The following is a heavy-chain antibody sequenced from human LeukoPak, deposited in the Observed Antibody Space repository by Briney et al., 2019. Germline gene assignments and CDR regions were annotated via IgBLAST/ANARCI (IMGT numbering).Heavy chain of an antibody. J-gene: IGHJ3*02. Sequence: GGSLRLSCAASGFTFSSYWMSWVRQAPGKGLEWVSAISGSGGSTYYADSVKGRFTISRDNSKNTLYLQMNSLRAEDTAVYYCATTLGDSGSYYGDGAFDIWGQGTMVTVSS. D-gene: IGHD1-26*01. CDR3: ATTLGDSGSYYGDGAFDI. CDR1: GFTFSSYW. CDR2: ISGSGGST. V-gene: IGHV3-23*01.